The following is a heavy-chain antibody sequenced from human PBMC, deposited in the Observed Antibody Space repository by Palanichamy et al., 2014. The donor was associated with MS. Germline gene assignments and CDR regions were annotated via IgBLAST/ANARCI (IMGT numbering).Heavy chain of an antibody. J-gene: IGHJ3*02. CDR1: GFTFSSYG. CDR2: ISDDGSNK. D-gene: IGHD3-22*01. Sequence: QVQLVESGGGVVQPGRSLRLSCAASGFTFSSYGMHWVRQAPGKGLEWVAVISDDGSNKYYADSVKGRFTISRDNSKNTLYLQTNGLRAEDTAVFYCAVTYHFDSSGYSEDAFDIWGQGTMVTVSS. V-gene: IGHV3-30*03. CDR3: AVTYHFDSSGYSEDAFDI.